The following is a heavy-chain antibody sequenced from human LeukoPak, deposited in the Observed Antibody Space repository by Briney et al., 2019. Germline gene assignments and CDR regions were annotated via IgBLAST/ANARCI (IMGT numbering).Heavy chain of an antibody. Sequence: PGRSLRLSCAASGFAFSSYGMHWVRQAPGKGLEWVALISYDGSNKYYADSAKGRFTISRDNSKNTLYLQMNSLRAEDTAVYYCAKDRYTYGTEYFDYWGQGTLVTVSS. D-gene: IGHD5-18*01. CDR3: AKDRYTYGTEYFDY. J-gene: IGHJ4*02. V-gene: IGHV3-30*18. CDR1: GFAFSSYG. CDR2: ISYDGSNK.